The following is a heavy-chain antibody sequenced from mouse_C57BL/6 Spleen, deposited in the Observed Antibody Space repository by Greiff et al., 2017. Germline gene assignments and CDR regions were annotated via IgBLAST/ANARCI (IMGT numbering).Heavy chain of an antibody. J-gene: IGHJ4*01. D-gene: IGHD1-1*02. V-gene: IGHV1-76*01. Sequence: VQLQQSGAELVRPGASVKLSCKASGYTFTDYYINWVKQRPGQGLEWIARIYPGSGNTYYNEKFKGKATLTAEKSSSTAYMQLSSLTSEDSAVYFCANGLYAMDYWGQGTSVTVSS. CDR2: IYPGSGNT. CDR3: ANGLYAMDY. CDR1: GYTFTDYY.